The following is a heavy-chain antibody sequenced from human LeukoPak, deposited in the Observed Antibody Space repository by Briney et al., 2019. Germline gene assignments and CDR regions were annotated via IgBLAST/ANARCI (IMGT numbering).Heavy chain of an antibody. CDR2: IYYSGST. CDR3: ARGGGSGWLDAFDI. J-gene: IGHJ3*02. CDR1: VGPVSSGSYH. Sequence: SVTLSLTCTVSVGPVSSGSYHWRWIRQPPGKGLDWIGYIYYSGSTNYNPSLKSRGTISVDTSKNQFSLKLSSVTAADTAVYYCARGGGSGWLDAFDIWGQGTMVTVSS. D-gene: IGHD6-19*01. V-gene: IGHV4-61*01.